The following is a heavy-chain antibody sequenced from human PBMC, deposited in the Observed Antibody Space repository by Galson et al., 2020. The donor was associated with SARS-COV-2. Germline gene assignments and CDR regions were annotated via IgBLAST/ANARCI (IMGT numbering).Heavy chain of an antibody. D-gene: IGHD3-16*02. CDR1: GGTFSSYD. Sequence: SVKVSCKASGGTFSSYDISWVRQAPGQGLEWMGGIIPIFGTANYAQKFQGRVTITADESTSTAYMELSSLRSEDTAVYYCASLGRLGELSFDYWGQGTLVTVSS. V-gene: IGHV1-69*13. CDR2: IIPIFGTA. J-gene: IGHJ4*02. CDR3: ASLGRLGELSFDY.